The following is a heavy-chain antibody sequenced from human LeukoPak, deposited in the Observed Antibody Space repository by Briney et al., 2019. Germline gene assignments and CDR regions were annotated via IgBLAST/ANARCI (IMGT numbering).Heavy chain of an antibody. CDR1: GGSISSSSYY. V-gene: IGHV4-39*07. CDR2: IYYSGST. D-gene: IGHD3-22*01. J-gene: IGHJ4*02. Sequence: SETLSLTCTVSGGSISSSSYYWGWIRQPPGKGLEWIGSIYYSGSTYYNPSLRSRVTISGDTSKKQFSLKLSSVTAADTAVYYCVTYYYGSSAPKRNYWGQGILVTVSS. CDR3: VTYYYGSSAPKRNY.